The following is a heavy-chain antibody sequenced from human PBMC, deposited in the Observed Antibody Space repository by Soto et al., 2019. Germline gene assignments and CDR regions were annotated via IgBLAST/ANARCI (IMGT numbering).Heavy chain of an antibody. D-gene: IGHD6-13*01. CDR2: ISSSSSYI. CDR1: GFTFSSYS. CDR3: ARSVGIAAAGLLSNDY. Sequence: PGGSLRLSCAASGFTFSSYSMNWVRQAPGKGLEWVSSISSSSSYIYYADSVKGRFTISRDNAKNSLYLQMNSLRAEDTAVYYCARSVGIAAAGLLSNDYWGQGTLVTVSS. V-gene: IGHV3-21*01. J-gene: IGHJ4*02.